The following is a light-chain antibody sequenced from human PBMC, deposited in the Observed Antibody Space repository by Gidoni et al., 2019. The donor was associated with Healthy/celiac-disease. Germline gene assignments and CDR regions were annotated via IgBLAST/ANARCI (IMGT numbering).Light chain of an antibody. CDR2: GAS. CDR1: QSVSSN. V-gene: IGKV3-15*01. Sequence: EIVMTQSPATLSVSPGERATLSCRASQSVSSNLAWYQQKPGQAPRLLIYGASTRATGIPARFSGSGSGTECTLTISSLQSEDFAVYYCQQYNNWPPVTFXPXTKVDIK. J-gene: IGKJ3*01. CDR3: QQYNNWPPVT.